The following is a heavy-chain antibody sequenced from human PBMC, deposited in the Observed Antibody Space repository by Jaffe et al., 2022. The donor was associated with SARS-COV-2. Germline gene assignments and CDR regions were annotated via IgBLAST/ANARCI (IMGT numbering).Heavy chain of an antibody. Sequence: EAQLVESGGGLIQPGGSLRLSCTASGFTVSTIYMTWVRQAPGKGLEWVSVIYSGGTTYYTDSVRGRFTISRDISKNTLYLQMSSLRAEDTAVYFCAGDSTNSGYDTKFDYWGQGTLVTVSS. CDR3: AGDSTNSGYDTKFDY. V-gene: IGHV3-53*01. CDR1: GFTVSTIY. D-gene: IGHD5-12*01. J-gene: IGHJ4*02. CDR2: IYSGGTT.